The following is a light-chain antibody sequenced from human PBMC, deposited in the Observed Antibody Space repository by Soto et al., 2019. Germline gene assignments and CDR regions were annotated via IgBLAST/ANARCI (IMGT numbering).Light chain of an antibody. CDR2: AAS. J-gene: IGKJ1*01. Sequence: DVQMTQSPSSLSASVGDSLTLTCRASQTVTSYLNWYQQKPGKAPNLLIYAASTLQSGVPSRFSGSGSGTEFTLTIISLQPEDFATYYCQQSYRFPKTFGRGTKVDIK. CDR1: QTVTSY. CDR3: QQSYRFPKT. V-gene: IGKV1-39*01.